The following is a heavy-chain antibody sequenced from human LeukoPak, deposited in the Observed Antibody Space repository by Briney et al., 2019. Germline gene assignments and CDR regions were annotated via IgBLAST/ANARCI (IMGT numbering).Heavy chain of an antibody. CDR3: ARETMYYYGSGSYPY. CDR1: GGSFSQYY. V-gene: IGHV4-4*07. CDR2: IYTSGST. D-gene: IGHD3-10*01. J-gene: IGHJ4*02. Sequence: SETLSLTCAVYGGSFSQYYWSWIRQPAGKGLEWIGRIYTSGSTNYNPSLKSRITISVDTSKNQFSLKLSSVTAADTAVYYCARETMYYYGSGSYPYWGQGTLVTVSS.